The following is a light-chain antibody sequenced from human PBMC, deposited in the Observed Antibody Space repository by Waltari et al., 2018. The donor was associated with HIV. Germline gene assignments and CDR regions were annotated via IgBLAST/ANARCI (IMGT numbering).Light chain of an antibody. V-gene: IGLV3-27*01. CDR3: YSAADNSGL. CDR2: KDR. J-gene: IGLJ3*02. Sequence: SYELTQPSSVSVSPGQTARITCSGDLLAKKYVRWFQQKPGQAPVLVMYKDRERPSGSPARFSGASSGTTVSLTIGGAQVDDEADYYCYSAADNSGLFGGGTKLTVL. CDR1: LLAKKY.